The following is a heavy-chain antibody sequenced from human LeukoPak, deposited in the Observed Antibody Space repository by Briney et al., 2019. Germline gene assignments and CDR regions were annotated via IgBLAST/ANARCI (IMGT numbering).Heavy chain of an antibody. J-gene: IGHJ4*02. CDR2: INSDGSST. CDR3: TRADFGVLTKY. V-gene: IGHV3-74*01. D-gene: IGHD3-3*01. Sequence: GGSLRLSCAASGFTFSDYWMHWARQAPGKGLVWVSRINSDGSSTNYADSVKGRFTISRDNAKSTLYLQMNSLRAEDTAVYYCTRADFGVLTKYWGQGILVTVSS. CDR1: GFTFSDYW.